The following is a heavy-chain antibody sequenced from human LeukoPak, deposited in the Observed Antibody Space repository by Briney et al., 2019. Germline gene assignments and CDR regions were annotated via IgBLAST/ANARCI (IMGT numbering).Heavy chain of an antibody. V-gene: IGHV3-7*01. J-gene: IGHJ4*02. Sequence: GGSLRLSCAASGFTFSTHWMSWVRQAPGKGLEWVANTKGDGSEKYYVDSVTGRFTISRDNAKNSLYLQMNSLRAEDTAVYYCVRDDSRYGGSPGYWGQGTLVIV. CDR3: VRDDSRYGGSPGY. CDR2: TKGDGSEK. D-gene: IGHD1-26*01. CDR1: GFTFSTHW.